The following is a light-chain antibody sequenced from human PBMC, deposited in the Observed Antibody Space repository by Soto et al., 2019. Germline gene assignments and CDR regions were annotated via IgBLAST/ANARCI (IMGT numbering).Light chain of an antibody. Sequence: EIVLTQSPGTLSLSPGERATLSCRASQIVSSSYVAWYQQKPGQAPRLLIDGAASRATRIPDRFSGSGSGTDFALTISRLEPEDFAVYYCHQYGTSPQTFAQGTKVDIK. CDR3: HQYGTSPQT. J-gene: IGKJ1*01. CDR2: GAA. CDR1: QIVSSSY. V-gene: IGKV3-20*01.